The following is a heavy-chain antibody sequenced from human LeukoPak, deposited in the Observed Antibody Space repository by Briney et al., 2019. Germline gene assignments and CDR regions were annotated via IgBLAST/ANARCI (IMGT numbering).Heavy chain of an antibody. CDR2: ISTNGDGT. J-gene: IGHJ3*02. CDR1: GFTFRTYA. Sequence: SGGSLRLSCAASGFTFRTYALHWVRQAPGKGLEYVSAISTNGDGTYYADSVKGRFTISRDNSKNTLFLQMGSLRADDMAVYYCASNRIRNGCSSTSCYTMGNAFDIWGQGTMVTVSS. CDR3: ASNRIRNGCSSTSCYTMGNAFDI. V-gene: IGHV3-64*02. D-gene: IGHD2-2*02.